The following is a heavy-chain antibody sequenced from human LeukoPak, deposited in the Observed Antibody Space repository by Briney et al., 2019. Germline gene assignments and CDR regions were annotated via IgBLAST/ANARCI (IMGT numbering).Heavy chain of an antibody. Sequence: SETLSLTCAVYGGSFSGYYWSWIRQPPGKGLEWIGEINHSGSTNYNPSLKSRVTISVDTSKNQFSLKLSSVTAADTAVYYCARGPPYVSSTSCYASHFDPWGHGTLVTVSS. V-gene: IGHV4-34*01. CDR3: ARGPPYVSSTSCYASHFDP. CDR1: GGSFSGYY. D-gene: IGHD2-2*01. J-gene: IGHJ5*02. CDR2: INHSGST.